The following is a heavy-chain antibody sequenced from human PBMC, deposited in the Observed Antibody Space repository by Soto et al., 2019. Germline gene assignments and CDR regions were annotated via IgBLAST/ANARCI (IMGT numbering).Heavy chain of an antibody. CDR1: GGSISSSNW. CDR2: IFHNGNT. V-gene: IGHV4-4*02. Sequence: QVQLQESGPGLVKPSGTLSLTCAVSGGSISSSNWWSWVRQPPGKGLEWIGEIFHNGNTYSNPSLAAPVTMSVHKSTYQCSLNLMCVPSADPAVYYCASRTYAMDVWVQGTTVSVSS. CDR3: ASRTYAMDV. J-gene: IGHJ6*02.